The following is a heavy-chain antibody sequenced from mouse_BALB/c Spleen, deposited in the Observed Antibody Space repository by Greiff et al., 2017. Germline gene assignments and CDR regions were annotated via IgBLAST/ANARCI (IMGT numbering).Heavy chain of an antibody. CDR3: ARVTTATGFAY. CDR2: IWSGGST. Sequence: VQLQQSGPGLVQPSQSLSITCTVSGFSLTSYGVHWVRQSPGKGLEWLGVIWSGGSTDYNAAFISRLSISKDNSKSQVFFKMNSLQADDTAIYYCARVTTATGFAYWGQGTLGTVSA. D-gene: IGHD1-2*01. CDR1: GFSLTSYG. V-gene: IGHV2-4-1*01. J-gene: IGHJ3*01.